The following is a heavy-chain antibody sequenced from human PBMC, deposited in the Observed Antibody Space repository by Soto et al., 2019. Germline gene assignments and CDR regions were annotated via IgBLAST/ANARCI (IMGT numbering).Heavy chain of an antibody. D-gene: IGHD2-15*01. Sequence: QVQLQESGPGLVKPSGTLSLTCAVSSGSISSSNWWRWVRQPPGKGLEWIGEIYHSGSTNYNPSLKYRASTTVDRTKNQFTLKLSSVTAADTVVYYCARDLGYCSGGSCYAAFHISGQGTMVTVSS. V-gene: IGHV4-4*02. CDR1: SGSISSSNW. CDR2: IYHSGST. J-gene: IGHJ3*02. CDR3: ARDLGYCSGGSCYAAFHI.